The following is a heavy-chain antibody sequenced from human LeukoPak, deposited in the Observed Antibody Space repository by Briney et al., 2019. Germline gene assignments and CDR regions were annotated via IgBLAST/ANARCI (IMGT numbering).Heavy chain of an antibody. D-gene: IGHD3-10*01. Sequence: PSETLSLTCTVSNGSISNYYWSWIRQSAGKGLECIGRIYASGRTNYNPSFKSRVTMSVDTSKNQFSLKLSSVTAADTAVYYCARDVPIITLVRGVIITFWYFDLWGRGTLVTVSS. CDR2: IYASGRT. V-gene: IGHV4-4*07. CDR1: NGSISNYY. CDR3: ARDVPIITLVRGVIITFWYFDL. J-gene: IGHJ2*01.